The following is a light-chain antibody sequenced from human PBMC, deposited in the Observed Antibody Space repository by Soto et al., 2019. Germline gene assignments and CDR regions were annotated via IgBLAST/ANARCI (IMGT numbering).Light chain of an antibody. J-gene: IGKJ4*01. CDR2: GAS. CDR3: QQYDSSPLT. CDR1: QSVSSSY. V-gene: IGKV3-20*01. Sequence: EIVLTQSPGTLSLSPGERATLSCRASQSVSSSYLAWYQQKPGQAPRLLIYGASSRATGIPDRFSGSGSGTDFTLTISRLEPEDFAVYYYQQYDSSPLTFGGGTKVDIK.